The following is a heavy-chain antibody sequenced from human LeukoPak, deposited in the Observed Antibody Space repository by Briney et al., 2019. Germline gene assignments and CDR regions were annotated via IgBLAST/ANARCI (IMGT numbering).Heavy chain of an antibody. D-gene: IGHD7-27*01. Sequence: GGSLRLSCAASGFTVSSNYMSWVRQAPGKGLQWVSLIYSGGSTYYADSVKGRFTISRDNSKNTLYLQVNSLRAEDTAVYYCAKDLGPGEGSDYWGQGTLVIVS. V-gene: IGHV3-53*01. CDR1: GFTVSSNY. CDR3: AKDLGPGEGSDY. CDR2: IYSGGST. J-gene: IGHJ4*02.